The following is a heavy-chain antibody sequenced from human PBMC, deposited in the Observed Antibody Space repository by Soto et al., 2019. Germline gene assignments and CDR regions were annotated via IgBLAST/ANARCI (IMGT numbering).Heavy chain of an antibody. CDR3: AKGPYSDSSEWFDP. J-gene: IGHJ5*02. CDR2: ISDSGGRI. D-gene: IGHD6-6*01. V-gene: IGHV3-23*01. CDR1: GFTFSSYA. Sequence: EVQLLESGGGLVQPGGSLRLSCAASGFTFSSYAMSWLRPAPGKGLEWVSSISDSGGRIYYADSVKGRFTISRDNSKNTLYLQMNSLRAEDTAVYYCAKGPYSDSSEWFDPWGQGTLVTVSS.